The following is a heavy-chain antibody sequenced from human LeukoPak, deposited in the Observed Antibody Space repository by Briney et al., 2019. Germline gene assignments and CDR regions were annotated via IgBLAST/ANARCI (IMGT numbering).Heavy chain of an antibody. CDR2: INHSGST. D-gene: IGHD5-24*01. CDR1: GGSFSGYY. Sequence: SETLSLTCAVYGGSFSGYYWSWIRQPPGKGPEWIGEINHSGSTNYNPSLKSRVTISVDTPKNQFSLKLSSVTAADTAVYYCARSHRDGYPFDYWGQGTLVTVSS. V-gene: IGHV4-34*01. J-gene: IGHJ4*02. CDR3: ARSHRDGYPFDY.